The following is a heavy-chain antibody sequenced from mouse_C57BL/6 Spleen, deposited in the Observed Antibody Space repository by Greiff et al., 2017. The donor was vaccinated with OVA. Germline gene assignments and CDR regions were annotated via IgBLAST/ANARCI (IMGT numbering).Heavy chain of an antibody. Sequence: EVQLQQSGPELVKPGASVKISCKASGYTFTDYYMNWVKQSHGKSLEWIGDINPNNGGTSYNQKFKGKATLTVDKSSSTAYMELRSLTSEDSAVYYCARKGLLYHYWGQGTTLTVSS. J-gene: IGHJ2*01. CDR1: GYTFTDYY. V-gene: IGHV1-26*01. CDR3: ARKGLLYHY. CDR2: INPNNGGT. D-gene: IGHD2-12*01.